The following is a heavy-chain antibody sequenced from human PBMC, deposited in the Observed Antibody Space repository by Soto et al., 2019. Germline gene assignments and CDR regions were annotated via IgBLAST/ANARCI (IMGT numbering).Heavy chain of an antibody. CDR3: ARAGAARPGYYYYYYGMDV. V-gene: IGHV1-18*01. Sequence: APVKVSCKASGYTFTSYGISWVRQAPGQGLEWMGWISAYNGNTNYAQRLQGRVTMTTDTSTSTAYMELRGLRSDDTAVYYCARAGAARPGYYYYYYGMDVWGQGTTVTVSS. D-gene: IGHD6-6*01. J-gene: IGHJ6*02. CDR1: GYTFTSYG. CDR2: ISAYNGNT.